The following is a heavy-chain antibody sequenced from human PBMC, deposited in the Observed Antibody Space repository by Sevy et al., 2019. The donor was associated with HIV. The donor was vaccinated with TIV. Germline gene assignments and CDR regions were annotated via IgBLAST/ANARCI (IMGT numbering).Heavy chain of an antibody. V-gene: IGHV6-1*01. D-gene: IGHD1-7*01. J-gene: IGHJ6*02. CDR2: TYYRSKWYS. CDR1: GDNVSSSSAA. CDR3: ARGDELNSYYYGMDV. Sequence: SQTLSLTCAISGDNVSSSSAAWNWFRQSPWRGLEWLGRTYYRSKWYSDYEVSVKGRVTINPDTSKNQFSLHLESVTPEDTAVYFCARGDELNSYYYGMDVWGQGTPVTVSS.